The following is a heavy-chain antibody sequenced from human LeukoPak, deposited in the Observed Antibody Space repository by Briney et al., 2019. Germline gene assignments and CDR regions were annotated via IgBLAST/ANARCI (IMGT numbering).Heavy chain of an antibody. Sequence: GGSLRLSCAASGFTFSNAWMSWVRQAPGKGLEWVGRIKSKTDGGTTDYAAPVKGRFTISRDDSKNTLYLQMNSLKTEDTAVYYCTTKLGYCSGGSCLDAFDIWGQGTMVTVSS. D-gene: IGHD2-15*01. CDR1: GFTFSNAW. CDR3: TTKLGYCSGGSCLDAFDI. CDR2: IKSKTDGGTT. J-gene: IGHJ3*02. V-gene: IGHV3-15*01.